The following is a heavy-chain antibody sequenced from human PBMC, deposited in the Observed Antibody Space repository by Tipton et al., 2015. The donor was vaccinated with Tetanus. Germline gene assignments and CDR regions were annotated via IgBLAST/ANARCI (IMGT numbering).Heavy chain of an antibody. Sequence: GSLRLSCEGSGFSFRGFGMNWVRQAPGKGLEWISYISYSSTSIYYADSVKGRFAVSRDNAKNSLYLQMNTLTDDDTAVYYCARRGEARANWFDSWGQGTLVTASS. CDR1: GFSFRGFG. V-gene: IGHV3-48*02. CDR2: ISYSSTSI. CDR3: ARRGEARANWFDS. J-gene: IGHJ5*01.